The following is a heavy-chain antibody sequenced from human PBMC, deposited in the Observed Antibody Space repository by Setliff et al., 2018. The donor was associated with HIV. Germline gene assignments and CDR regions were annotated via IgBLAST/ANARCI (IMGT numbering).Heavy chain of an antibody. D-gene: IGHD3-16*01. CDR1: GGSISSHF. J-gene: IGHJ4*02. V-gene: IGHV4-59*11. Sequence: SETLSLTCTVSGGSISSHFWSWIRQPPGKGLEWIGTVSYSGSTNYNPSLKSRVTISVDTSENQFSLKLSSVTAADTAVYYCARRLGATVFYYFDYWGQGTLVTVSS. CDR3: ARRLGATVFYYFDY. CDR2: VSYSGST.